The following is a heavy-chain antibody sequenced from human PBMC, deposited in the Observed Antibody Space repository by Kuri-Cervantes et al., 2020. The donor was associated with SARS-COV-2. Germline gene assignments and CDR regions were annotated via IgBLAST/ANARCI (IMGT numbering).Heavy chain of an antibody. V-gene: IGHV3-43*01. CDR2: ISWDGGST. J-gene: IGHJ4*02. CDR1: GFTFDDYT. Sequence: GESLKISCAASGFTFDDYTMHWVRQAPGKGLEWVSLISWDGGSTYYADSVKGRFTISRDNSKNSLYLQMNSLRAEDTAVYYCASSPARYYYDSSGYLGYWGQGTLVTVSS. CDR3: ASSPARYYYDSSGYLGY. D-gene: IGHD3-22*01.